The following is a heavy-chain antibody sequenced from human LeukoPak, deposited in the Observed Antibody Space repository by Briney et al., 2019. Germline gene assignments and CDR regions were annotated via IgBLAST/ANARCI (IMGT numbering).Heavy chain of an antibody. CDR3: ARLYASSWYYFDY. Sequence: GGSLRLSCAASGSTFSNYWMHWVRQAPGKGLEWVSSIGSSTYIHYADSVKGRFTISRDNAKNSLYLLMNSLRAEDTAVYYCARLYASSWYYFDYWGQGALVTVSS. CDR1: GSTFSNYW. CDR2: IGSSTYI. D-gene: IGHD6-13*01. V-gene: IGHV3-69-1*01. J-gene: IGHJ4*02.